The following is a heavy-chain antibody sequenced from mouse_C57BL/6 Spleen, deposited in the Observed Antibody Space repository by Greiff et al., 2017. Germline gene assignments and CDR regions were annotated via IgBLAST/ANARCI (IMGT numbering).Heavy chain of an antibody. CDR1: GYTFTSYW. CDR2: IYPGNSDT. CDR3: TRYGNSFAY. V-gene: IGHV1-5*01. J-gene: IGHJ3*01. D-gene: IGHD2-1*01. Sequence: VQLKQSGTVLARPGASVTMSCKTSGYTFTSYWMHWVTQRPGQGLEWIGAIYPGNSDTSYKQTFKGKAKRTAVTSASTAYMELSSLTNEDSAVYYCTRYGNSFAYWGQGTLVTVSA.